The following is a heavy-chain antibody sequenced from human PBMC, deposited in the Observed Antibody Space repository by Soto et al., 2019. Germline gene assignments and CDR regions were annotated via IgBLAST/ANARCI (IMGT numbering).Heavy chain of an antibody. CDR1: GGSIISYY. CDR3: ASTNYYDSSGYYYPVEY. Sequence: SETLSLTCSVSGGSIISYYWSWMRQPAGKGLEWIGRIYTSGSTNYNPSLKSRVTMSVDTSKNQFSLKLSSVTAADTAVYYCASTNYYDSSGYYYPVEYWGQGTLVTVSS. CDR2: IYTSGST. D-gene: IGHD3-22*01. V-gene: IGHV4-4*07. J-gene: IGHJ4*02.